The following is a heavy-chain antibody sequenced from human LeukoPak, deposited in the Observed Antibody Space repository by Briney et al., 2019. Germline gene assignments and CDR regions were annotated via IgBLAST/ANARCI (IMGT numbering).Heavy chain of an antibody. V-gene: IGHV4-39*01. CDR2: IYYSGST. CDR3: ARPATGYSSSWYFDY. Sequence: SETLSLTCTVSGGSISSSSYYWGWIRQPPGKGLEWIGSIYYSGSTYYNPSLKSRVTISVGTSKNQFSLKLSSVTAADTAVYYCARPATGYSSSWYFDYWGQGTLVTVSS. CDR1: GGSISSSSYY. D-gene: IGHD6-13*01. J-gene: IGHJ4*02.